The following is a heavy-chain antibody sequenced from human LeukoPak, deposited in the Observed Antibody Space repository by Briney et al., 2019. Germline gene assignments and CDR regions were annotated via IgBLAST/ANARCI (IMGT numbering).Heavy chain of an antibody. V-gene: IGHV1-2*06. J-gene: IGHJ4*02. Sequence: ASVKVSCKASGYTFTGYYMHWVRQAPGQGLEWMGRINPNSGGANYAQEFQGRVTMTRDTSISTAYMEQSRLRSDDTAVYYCAREPRIAAVEWGQGTLVTVSS. D-gene: IGHD6-13*01. CDR3: AREPRIAAVE. CDR2: INPNSGGA. CDR1: GYTFTGYY.